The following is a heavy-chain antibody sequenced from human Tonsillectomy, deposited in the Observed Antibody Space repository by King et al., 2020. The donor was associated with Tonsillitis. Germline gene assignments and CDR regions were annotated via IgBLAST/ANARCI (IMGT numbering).Heavy chain of an antibody. J-gene: IGHJ2*01. D-gene: IGHD3-16*01. CDR2: VRYHGTDK. Sequence: VQLVESGGGVVQPRGSLRLSCAASGFTFSNYDMHWVRQAPGRGLEWVAFVRYHGTDKNYADSVRGRFTISRDNSKNTLYLQMHSLRAEDTAVYCCAKNPDYLDSYFDLWGRGTLVTVSS. V-gene: IGHV3-30*02. CDR3: AKNPDYLDSYFDL. CDR1: GFTFSNYD.